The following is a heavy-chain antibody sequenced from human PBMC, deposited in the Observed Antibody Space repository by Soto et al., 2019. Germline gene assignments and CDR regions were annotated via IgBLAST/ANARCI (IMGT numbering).Heavy chain of an antibody. D-gene: IGHD3-9*01. CDR3: ARDYQPQVRYFDWLSPMRAFDI. J-gene: IGHJ3*02. Sequence: ASVKVSCKASGYTFTSYGISWVRQAPGQGLEWMGWISAYNGNTNYAQKLQGRVTMTTDASTSTAYMELRSLRSDDTAVYYCARDYQPQVRYFDWLSPMRAFDIWGQGTMVTVSS. CDR1: GYTFTSYG. CDR2: ISAYNGNT. V-gene: IGHV1-18*01.